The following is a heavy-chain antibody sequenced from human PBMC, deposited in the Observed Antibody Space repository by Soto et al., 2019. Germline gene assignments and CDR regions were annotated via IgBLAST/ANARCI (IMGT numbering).Heavy chain of an antibody. D-gene: IGHD3-3*01. CDR3: ARWWSGSRQGFDP. CDR1: GGSISSGDYY. V-gene: IGHV4-31*03. J-gene: IGHJ5*02. Sequence: QVQLQESGPGLVKPSQTLSLTCTVSGGSISSGDYYWSWIRQHPGKGLEWIGYIYYSGGTYYNPSLKSRVTISVDTSKNQFSLKLSSVTAADTAVYYCARWWSGSRQGFDPWGQGTLVTVSS. CDR2: IYYSGGT.